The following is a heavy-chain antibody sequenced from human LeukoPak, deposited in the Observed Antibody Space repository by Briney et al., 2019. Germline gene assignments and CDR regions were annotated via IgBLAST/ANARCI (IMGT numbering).Heavy chain of an antibody. CDR2: MYYSGST. CDR1: GGSISSGDYY. J-gene: IGHJ5*02. Sequence: SETLSLTCTVSGGSISSGDYYWSWIRQPPGKGLEWIGYMYYSGSTYYNPSLKSRATISVDTSKNQFSLKLSSVTAADTAVYYCARDSYQYSSSSGWFDPWGQGTLVTVSS. D-gene: IGHD6-6*01. V-gene: IGHV4-30-4*01. CDR3: ARDSYQYSSSSGWFDP.